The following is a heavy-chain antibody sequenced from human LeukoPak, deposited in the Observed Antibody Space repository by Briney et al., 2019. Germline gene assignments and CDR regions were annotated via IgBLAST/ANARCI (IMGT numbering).Heavy chain of an antibody. CDR1: GFTFSIYW. J-gene: IGHJ4*02. Sequence: GGSLRLSCAASGFTFSIYWMHWVRQTPGKRLVWVSRISTDGSSTSYADSVKGRFTISRDNARNTLYLQMNSLRAEDTAVYYCARVSAAMVTSGYWGQGTLVNVSS. D-gene: IGHD5-18*01. CDR2: ISTDGSST. V-gene: IGHV3-74*01. CDR3: ARVSAAMVTSGY.